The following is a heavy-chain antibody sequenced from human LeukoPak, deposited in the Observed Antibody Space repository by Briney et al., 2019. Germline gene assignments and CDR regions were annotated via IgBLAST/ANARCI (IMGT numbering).Heavy chain of an antibody. Sequence: GGSLRLSCAASGFTFSSYSMNWVRQAPGKGLEWVSYISSSSSTIYYADSVKGRFTISRDNAKNSLYLQMNSLRAEDTAVYYCARDTVYCGGDCYSSYYYGMDVWGQGTTVTVSS. D-gene: IGHD2-21*02. J-gene: IGHJ6*02. V-gene: IGHV3-48*04. CDR1: GFTFSSYS. CDR2: ISSSSSTI. CDR3: ARDTVYCGGDCYSSYYYGMDV.